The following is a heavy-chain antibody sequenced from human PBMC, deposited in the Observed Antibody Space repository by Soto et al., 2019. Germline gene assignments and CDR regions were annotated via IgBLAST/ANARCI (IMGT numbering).Heavy chain of an antibody. J-gene: IGHJ4*02. CDR1: GLNFNTYW. D-gene: IGHD3-16*01. V-gene: IGHV3-74*01. CDR3: ARISVGHYDFED. CDR2: INIDGSTT. Sequence: EVQLVESGGGLVQPGGSVRLSCAASGLNFNTYWMHWVRQAPGKGLVWVSRINIDGSTTSYADSAKGRFTISRDNAKNTLYLQMSSLRAEDTAVYYCARISVGHYDFEDWGQGTLVTVSS.